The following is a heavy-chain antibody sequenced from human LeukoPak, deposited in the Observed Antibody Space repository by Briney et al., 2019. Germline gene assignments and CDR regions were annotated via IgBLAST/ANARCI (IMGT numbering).Heavy chain of an antibody. CDR3: ARDSGSLGYCSGGSCPHFDY. CDR2: IYSGGST. V-gene: IGHV3-53*01. Sequence: PGGSLRLSCAASGFTVSSNYMSWVRQAPGKGLEWVSVIYSGGSTYYADSVKGRFTISRDNSKNTLYLQMNSLRAEDTAVYYCARDSGSLGYCSGGSCPHFDYWGQGTLVTVSS. J-gene: IGHJ4*02. CDR1: GFTVSSNY. D-gene: IGHD2-15*01.